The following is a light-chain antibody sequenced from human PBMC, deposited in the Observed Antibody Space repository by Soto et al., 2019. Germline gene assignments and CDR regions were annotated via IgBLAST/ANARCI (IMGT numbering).Light chain of an antibody. Sequence: QSVLTQPPSASGTPGQRVSVSCSGGSSDIGGNFVYWYQQHPGRAPKLLIYRNNQRPSGVPDRCSASKSGTSASLAISGLRSEDEADDYCASWDDSLSGVVLGGGTKLTVL. V-gene: IGLV1-47*01. CDR2: RNN. CDR3: ASWDDSLSGVV. J-gene: IGLJ2*01. CDR1: SSDIGGNF.